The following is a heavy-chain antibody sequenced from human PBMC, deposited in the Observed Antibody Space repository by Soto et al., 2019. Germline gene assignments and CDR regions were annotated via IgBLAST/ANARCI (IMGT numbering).Heavy chain of an antibody. CDR3: ARATLSGYYGSGGRWFDP. V-gene: IGHV4-34*01. CDR1: GGSFSGYY. D-gene: IGHD3-10*01. CDR2: INHSGST. Sequence: SETLSLTCAVYGGSFSGYYWSWFRQPPGKGLEWIGEINHSGSTNYNPSLKSRVTISVDTSKNQFSLKLSSVTAADTAVYYCARATLSGYYGSGGRWFDPWGQGTLVTVS. J-gene: IGHJ5*02.